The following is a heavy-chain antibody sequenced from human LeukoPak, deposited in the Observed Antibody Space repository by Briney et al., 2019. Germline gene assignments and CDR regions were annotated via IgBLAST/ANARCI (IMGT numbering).Heavy chain of an antibody. CDR2: ISSSTSYI. D-gene: IGHD1-26*01. J-gene: IGHJ3*02. V-gene: IGHV3-21*01. Sequence: GGSLRLSCAASGFTFSSYGMHWVRQAPGKGLEWVSSISSSTSYIFYADSMKGRFTISRDNAKNSLYLQMNSLRAEDTAVYYCARVWGVGATLGVFDIWGQGTMVTVSS. CDR1: GFTFSSYG. CDR3: ARVWGVGATLGVFDI.